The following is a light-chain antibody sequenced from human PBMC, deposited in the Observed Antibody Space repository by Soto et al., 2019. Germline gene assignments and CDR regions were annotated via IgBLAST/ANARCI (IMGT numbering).Light chain of an antibody. J-gene: IGLJ1*01. CDR2: GNS. V-gene: IGLV1-40*01. CDR1: SSNIGAGYD. CDR3: QSYDSSLSGYV. Sequence: QSVLTQPPSVSGAPGQRVTISCTGSSSNIGAGYDVQWYQQLPGTAPKLLIYGNSNRPSGVPDRFSGSKSGTSASLAITGLQPEDEADYYCQSYDSSLSGYVFGTGTKVTVL.